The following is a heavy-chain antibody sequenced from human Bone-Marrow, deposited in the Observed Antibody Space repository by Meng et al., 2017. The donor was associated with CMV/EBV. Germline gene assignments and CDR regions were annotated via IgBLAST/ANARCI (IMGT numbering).Heavy chain of an antibody. V-gene: IGHV3-30*19. CDR3: ARPRGAYSSGWPHFDY. D-gene: IGHD6-19*01. Sequence: GESLKISCAASGFTFSSYGMHWVRQAPGKGLEWVAVISYDGSNKYYADSVKGRFTISRDNSKNTLYLQMNSPRAEDTAVYYCARPRGAYSSGWPHFDYWGQGTLVTVSS. CDR2: ISYDGSNK. J-gene: IGHJ4*02. CDR1: GFTFSSYG.